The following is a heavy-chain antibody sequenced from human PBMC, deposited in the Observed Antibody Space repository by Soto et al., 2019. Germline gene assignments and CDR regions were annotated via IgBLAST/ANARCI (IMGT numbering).Heavy chain of an antibody. CDR3: VRGRADSAGSSLGRRMDV. CDR1: GEAVGSGQSY. V-gene: IGHV4-61*01. J-gene: IGHJ6*02. CDR2: TSVTGAM. Sequence: QVQLQESGPGLVKPSETLSLLCFVSGEAVGSGQSYWNWIRQAPGKGLEWIGHTSVTGAMKYSASLKSRVTMSVDTSKSQISLTLTSVTAADSATYFCVRGRADSAGSSLGRRMDVWGQGTTVTVAS. D-gene: IGHD3-10*01.